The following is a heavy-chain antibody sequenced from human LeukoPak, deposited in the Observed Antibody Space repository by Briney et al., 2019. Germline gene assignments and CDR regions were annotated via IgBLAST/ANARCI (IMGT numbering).Heavy chain of an antibody. J-gene: IGHJ6*03. CDR3: ARAPVTYYYDSSGYYYYYYYMDV. CDR1: GDSIGSGYY. Sequence: SETLSLTCTVSGDSIGSGYYWSWIRQRPGKGLEWIGSIYHSGSTYYNPSLKSRVTISVDTSKNQFSLKLSSVTAADTAVYYCARAPVTYYYDSSGYYYYYYYMDVWGKGATVTVSS. CDR2: IYHSGST. V-gene: IGHV4-38-2*02. D-gene: IGHD3-22*01.